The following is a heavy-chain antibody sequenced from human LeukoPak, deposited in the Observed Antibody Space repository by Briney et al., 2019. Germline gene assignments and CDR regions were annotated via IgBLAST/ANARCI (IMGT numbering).Heavy chain of an antibody. CDR3: ARQTGSGLFILP. J-gene: IGHJ4*02. V-gene: IGHV4-39*01. CDR2: IYYSGNT. D-gene: IGHD3/OR15-3a*01. CDR1: GGSISSSSYF. Sequence: SETLSLTCTVSGGSISSSSYFWAWIRQPPGKGLEWIGSIYYSGNTYYNASLKSQVSISIDTSKNQFSLRLTSVTAADTAVYYCARQTGSGLFILPGGQGTLVTVSS.